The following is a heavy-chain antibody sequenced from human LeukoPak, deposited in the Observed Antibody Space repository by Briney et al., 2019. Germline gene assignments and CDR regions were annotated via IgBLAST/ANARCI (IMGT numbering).Heavy chain of an antibody. Sequence: ASVTVSYRASGGTFNIYAISWVRQAPGQGLEWMGGIIPIFGTANYAQKFQGRVTITADESTSTAYMELSSLRSADTAVYYCARSWDIVVVVAATRGGYYYYYGMDVWGQGTTVTVSS. CDR2: IIPIFGTA. CDR3: ARSWDIVVVVAATRGGYYYYYGMDV. J-gene: IGHJ6*02. V-gene: IGHV1-69*13. D-gene: IGHD2-15*01. CDR1: GGTFNIYA.